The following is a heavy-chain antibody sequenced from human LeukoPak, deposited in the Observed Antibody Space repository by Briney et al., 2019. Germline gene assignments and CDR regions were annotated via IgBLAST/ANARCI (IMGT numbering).Heavy chain of an antibody. CDR3: ARGPRYSSSWFPGQLDY. D-gene: IGHD6-13*01. CDR2: IYSGGST. V-gene: IGHV3-53*01. Sequence: PGGSLRLSCAASGFTFSSYVMSWVRQAPGKGLEWVSVIYSGGSTYYADSVKGRFTISRDNSKNTLYLQMNSLRAEDTAVYYCARGPRYSSSWFPGQLDYWGQGTLVTVSS. J-gene: IGHJ4*02. CDR1: GFTFSSYV.